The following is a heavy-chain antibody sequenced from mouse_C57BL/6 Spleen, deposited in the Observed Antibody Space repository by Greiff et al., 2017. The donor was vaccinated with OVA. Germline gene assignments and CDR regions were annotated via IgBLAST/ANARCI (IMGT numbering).Heavy chain of an antibody. V-gene: IGHV1-52*01. D-gene: IGHD1-1*01. CDR1: GYTFTSYW. CDR2: IDPSDSET. J-gene: IGHJ4*01. Sequence: QVQLQQPGAELVRPGSSVKLSCKASGYTFTSYWMHWVKQRPIQGLEWIGNIDPSDSETHYNQKFKDKATLTVDKSSSTAYMQLSSLTSEDSAVYYCARRPYYGSSPHAMDYWGQGTSVTVSS. CDR3: ARRPYYGSSPHAMDY.